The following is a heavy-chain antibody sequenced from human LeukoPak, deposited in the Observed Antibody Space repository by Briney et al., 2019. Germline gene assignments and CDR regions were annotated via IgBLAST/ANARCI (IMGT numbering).Heavy chain of an antibody. Sequence: PSETLSLTCTVSGGSISSYYWGWIRQPAGKGLEWIGRIYTSGSTNYNPSLRSRVTMSVDTSKNQFSLKLSSVTAADTAVYYCARETGYYGSGSGIDYWGQGTLVTVSS. CDR2: IYTSGST. CDR1: GGSISSYY. D-gene: IGHD3-10*01. J-gene: IGHJ4*02. V-gene: IGHV4-4*07. CDR3: ARETGYYGSGSGIDY.